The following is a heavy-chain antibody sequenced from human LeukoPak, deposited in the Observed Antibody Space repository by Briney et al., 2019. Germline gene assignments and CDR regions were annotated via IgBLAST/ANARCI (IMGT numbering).Heavy chain of an antibody. V-gene: IGHV3-21*01. Sequence: GGSLRLSCADSGFTFSNYNMNWVRQAPGKAMEWVSSITSSGTYTFYADSVKGRFTIPRDNAKNSLYLQMDSLGPEDTAVYYCARDPYSGNYGTYYYYYMDVWGKGTTVTISS. CDR3: ARDPYSGNYGTYYYYYMDV. D-gene: IGHD1-26*01. CDR1: GFTFSNYN. J-gene: IGHJ6*03. CDR2: ITSSGTYT.